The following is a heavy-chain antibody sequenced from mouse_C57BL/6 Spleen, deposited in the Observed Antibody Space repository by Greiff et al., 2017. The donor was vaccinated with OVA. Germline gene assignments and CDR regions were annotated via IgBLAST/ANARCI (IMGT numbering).Heavy chain of an antibody. CDR1: GYTFTNYW. D-gene: IGHD1-1*01. CDR3: ARGDTTVPWYFDV. CDR2: IYPGGGYT. V-gene: IGHV1-63*01. J-gene: IGHJ1*03. Sequence: QVHVKQSGAELVRPGTSVKMSCKASGYTFTNYWIGWAKQRPGHGLEWIGDIYPGGGYTNYNEKFKGKATLTADKSSSTAYMQFSSLTSEDSAIYYCARGDTTVPWYFDVWGTGTTVTVSS.